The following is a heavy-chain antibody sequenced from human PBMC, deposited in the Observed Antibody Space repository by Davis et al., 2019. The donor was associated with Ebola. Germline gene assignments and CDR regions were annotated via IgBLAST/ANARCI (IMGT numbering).Heavy chain of an antibody. CDR3: ARQRHTYYYGSGSYDV. V-gene: IGHV5-51*01. Sequence: GESLKISCKGSGYSFTSYWIGWVRQMPGKGLEWMGIIYPGDSDTRYSPSFQGQVTISADKSISTAYLQWSSLKASDTAMYYCARQRHTYYYGSGSYDVWGQGTTVTVSS. J-gene: IGHJ6*02. D-gene: IGHD3-10*01. CDR2: IYPGDSDT. CDR1: GYSFTSYW.